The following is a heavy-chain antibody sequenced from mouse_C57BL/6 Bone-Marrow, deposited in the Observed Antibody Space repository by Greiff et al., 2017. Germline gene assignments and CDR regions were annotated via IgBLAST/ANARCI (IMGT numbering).Heavy chain of an antibody. J-gene: IGHJ2*01. D-gene: IGHD3-1*01. CDR3: ARSGGFDY. CDR2: IYPGSGNT. CDR1: GYTFTDYY. Sequence: QVQLQQSGAELVRPGASVKLSCKASGYTFTDYYINWVKQRPGQGLEWIARIYPGSGNTYYNEKFKGKATLTAEKSSSTAYMQLSRLTSEDSAVYFCARSGGFDYWGQGTTLTVSS. V-gene: IGHV1-76*01.